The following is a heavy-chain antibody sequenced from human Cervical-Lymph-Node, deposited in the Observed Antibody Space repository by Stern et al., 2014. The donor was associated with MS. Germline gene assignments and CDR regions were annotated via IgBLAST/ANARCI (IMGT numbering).Heavy chain of an antibody. CDR1: GYNFTNYW. CDR2: IDPGDSYT. CDR3: SRRSRISLIIVEDAFDI. D-gene: IGHD3-22*01. V-gene: IGHV5-10-1*03. Sequence: VQLVQSGAEVKEPGKSLRISCEGSGYNFTNYWINWVRQMPGKGLEWMGRIDPGDSYTNYSPSFQGHVTISADKSISTAYLQWSSLKASDTAIYYCSRRSRISLIIVEDAFDIWGQGTLVTVSS. J-gene: IGHJ3*02.